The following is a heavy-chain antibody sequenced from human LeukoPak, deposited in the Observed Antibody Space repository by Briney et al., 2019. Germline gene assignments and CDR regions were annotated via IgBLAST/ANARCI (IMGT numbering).Heavy chain of an antibody. J-gene: IGHJ4*02. CDR1: GFTFSAYG. CDR2: IGYDGSIK. D-gene: IGHD5-12*01. V-gene: IGHV3-30*03. Sequence: GGSLRLSCAASGFTFSAYGMHWVRQAPGKGLEWVAVIGYDGSIKYYADSVKGRFTISTDNSKNTLFLQLNSLRGEDTAVYYCARGDSGYDFEYWGQGTLVTVSS. CDR3: ARGDSGYDFEY.